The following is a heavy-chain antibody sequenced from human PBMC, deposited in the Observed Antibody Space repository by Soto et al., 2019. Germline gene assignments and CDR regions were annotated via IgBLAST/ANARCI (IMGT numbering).Heavy chain of an antibody. CDR2: ISGHNGKA. CDR3: ARKGYIGNFAMDV. Sequence: ASVKVSCKASGYTFKSYDVKWVRKAPGQGLEWMGWISGHNGKADYAENFQGRVIMTTDTSTATASMDLRGLRSDDTAVYYCARKGYIGNFAMDVWGQGTTVTVSS. D-gene: IGHD5-12*01. CDR1: GYTFKSYD. J-gene: IGHJ6*02. V-gene: IGHV1-18*04.